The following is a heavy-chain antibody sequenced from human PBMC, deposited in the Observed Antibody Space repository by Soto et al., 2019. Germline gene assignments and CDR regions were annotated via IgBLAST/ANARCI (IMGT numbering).Heavy chain of an antibody. CDR2: IDPSDSYT. Sequence: GESLKISCKGSGYSFTSYWISWVRQMPGKGLEWMGRIDPSDSYTNYSPSFQGHVTISADKSISTAYLQWSSLKASDTAMYYCARRGSDGGYVLGMDVWGQGTTVTVSS. D-gene: IGHD5-12*01. V-gene: IGHV5-10-1*01. CDR1: GYSFTSYW. CDR3: ARRGSDGGYVLGMDV. J-gene: IGHJ6*02.